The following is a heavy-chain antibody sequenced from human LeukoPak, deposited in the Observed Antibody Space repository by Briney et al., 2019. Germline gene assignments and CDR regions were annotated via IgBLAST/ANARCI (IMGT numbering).Heavy chain of an antibody. Sequence: GESLRLSCAASGFTFNNYVMNWVRQAPGKGLQWVSTISPGGGYTYYADSVKGRFTISRDNSKNTLYLQLNSLRAEDTALYYCAKSVPGAGSDYWGQGTLVTVSS. CDR3: AKSVPGAGSDY. J-gene: IGHJ4*02. CDR2: ISPGGGYT. CDR1: GFTFNNYV. V-gene: IGHV3-23*01. D-gene: IGHD6-13*01.